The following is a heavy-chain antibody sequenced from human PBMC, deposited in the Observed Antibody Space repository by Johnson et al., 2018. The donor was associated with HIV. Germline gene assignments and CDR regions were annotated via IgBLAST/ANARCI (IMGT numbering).Heavy chain of an antibody. J-gene: IGHJ3*02. CDR3: ARGACSGAFCYFGGAFDI. CDR2: VRRGGDT. V-gene: IGHV3-13*01. Sequence: VQLVESGGGVVQPGRSLRLSCAASGFTFSSYDMHWVRQTAGKGLEWVSTVRRGGDTYYPDSVKGRFTLSRENAKNSLYLQMNSLRAGDTAVYYCARGACSGAFCYFGGAFDIWGQGTMVTVSS. D-gene: IGHD2-15*01. CDR1: GFTFSSYD.